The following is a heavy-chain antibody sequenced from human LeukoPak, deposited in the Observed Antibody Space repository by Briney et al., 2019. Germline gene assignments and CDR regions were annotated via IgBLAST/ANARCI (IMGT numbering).Heavy chain of an antibody. CDR3: ARMRAVYYYYGMDV. CDR2: MSPNSGNT. D-gene: IGHD1-26*01. Sequence: GASVKVSCKASGYTFTSYDINWVRQATGQGLEWMGWMSPNSGNTGYAQKFQGRVTMTRNTSISTAYMELSSLRSEDTAVYYCARMRAVYYYYGMDVWGQGTTVTVSS. CDR1: GYTFTSYD. V-gene: IGHV1-8*01. J-gene: IGHJ6*02.